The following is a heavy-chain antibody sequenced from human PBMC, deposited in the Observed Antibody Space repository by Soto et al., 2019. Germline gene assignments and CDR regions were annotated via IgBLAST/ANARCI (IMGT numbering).Heavy chain of an antibody. CDR3: ARVRGVGPFWFDP. V-gene: IGHV3-21*01. CDR1: GFTFSSYS. Sequence: EVQLVESGGGLVKPGGSLRLSCAASGFTFSSYSMNWVRQAPGKGLEWVSSISSSSSYIYYADSVKGRFTISRDNXKNSLYLQMNSLRAEDTAVYYCARVRGVGPFWFDPWGQGTLVTVSS. D-gene: IGHD1-26*01. J-gene: IGHJ5*02. CDR2: ISSSSSYI.